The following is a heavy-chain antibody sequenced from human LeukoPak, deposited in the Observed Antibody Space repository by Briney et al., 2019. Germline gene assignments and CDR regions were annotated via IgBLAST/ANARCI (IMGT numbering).Heavy chain of an antibody. Sequence: PGGSLRLSCAASGFTFSSYSMNWVRQAPGKGLEWVSSISSRSSYIYYADSVKGRFTISRDNSKGTMWLQMSSLRTEDTAVYYCVGWTTHHFDSWGQGILVTVSS. J-gene: IGHJ4*02. D-gene: IGHD6-19*01. CDR1: GFTFSSYS. CDR3: VGWTTHHFDS. CDR2: ISSRSSYI. V-gene: IGHV3-21*04.